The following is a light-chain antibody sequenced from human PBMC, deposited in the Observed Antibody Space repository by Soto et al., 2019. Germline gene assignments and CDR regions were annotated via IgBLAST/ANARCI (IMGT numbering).Light chain of an antibody. CDR3: QQSYKILT. CDR1: DTIGSN. V-gene: IGKV1-39*01. CDR2: AAS. Sequence: DIPLTQSPASLSASVGDRVTITCRASDTIGSNLNWYQHQTGTAPKLLIYAASSLQGGVPSRFSGSGYGTQFTLTISGLQTEDFATYYCQQSYKILTFGGGTWVDI. J-gene: IGKJ4*01.